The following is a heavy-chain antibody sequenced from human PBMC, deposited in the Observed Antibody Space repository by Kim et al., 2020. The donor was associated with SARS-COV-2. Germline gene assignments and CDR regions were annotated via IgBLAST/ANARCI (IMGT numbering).Heavy chain of an antibody. J-gene: IGHJ4*02. CDR3: AKDNYYDSSGQLDY. D-gene: IGHD3-22*01. CDR1: GFTFDDYA. CDR2: ISWNSGSI. Sequence: GGSLRLSCAASGFTFDDYAMHWVRQAPGKGLEWVSGISWNSGSIGYADSVKGRFTISRDNAKNSLYLQMNSLRAEDTALYYCAKDNYYDSSGQLDYWGQGTLVTVSS. V-gene: IGHV3-9*01.